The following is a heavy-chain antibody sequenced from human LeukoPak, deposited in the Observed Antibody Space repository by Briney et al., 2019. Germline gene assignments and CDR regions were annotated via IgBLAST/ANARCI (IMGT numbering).Heavy chain of an antibody. V-gene: IGHV4-34*01. J-gene: IGHJ4*02. Sequence: SETLSLTCAVYGGSFSGYYWSWIRQPPGKGLEWIGEINHSGSTNYNPSLKSRVTISVDTSKNQFSLTLSSVTAADTAVYYCARGYSSSSPFDYWGQGTLVTVSS. D-gene: IGHD6-6*01. CDR2: INHSGST. CDR3: ARGYSSSSPFDY. CDR1: GGSFSGYY.